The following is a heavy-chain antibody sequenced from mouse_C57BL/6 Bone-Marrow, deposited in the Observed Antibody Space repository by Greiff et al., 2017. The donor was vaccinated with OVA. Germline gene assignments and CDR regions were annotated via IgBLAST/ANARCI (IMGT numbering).Heavy chain of an antibody. CDR1: GFSLTSYG. CDR3: AKNSDYSKYYYAMDY. D-gene: IGHD2-5*01. CDR2: IWSGGST. J-gene: IGHJ4*01. V-gene: IGHV2-5*01. Sequence: VQLKESGPGLVQPSQCLSITCTASGFSLTSYGVHWVRQSPGKGLEWLGVIWSGGSTDYNAAFMTRLSITKDNSKSEVFFKMNSLQADDTAIYYCAKNSDYSKYYYAMDYWGQGTSVTVSS.